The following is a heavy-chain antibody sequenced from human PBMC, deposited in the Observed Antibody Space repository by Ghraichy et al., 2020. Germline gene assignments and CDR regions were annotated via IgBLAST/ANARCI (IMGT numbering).Heavy chain of an antibody. V-gene: IGHV4-39*01. D-gene: IGHD3-10*01. CDR3: ARPNLGRGGGAWFDP. Sequence: SETLSLTCTVSGGSIDNNNRYWGWIRQPPGTGLEWIGNIDTGGNTWYNPSLRTRVTLSVDTSKSQFSLRLNSVAAAVTAVYYCARPNLGRGGGAWFDPWGQGILVTVSS. CDR1: GGSIDNNNRY. J-gene: IGHJ5*01. CDR2: IDTGGNT.